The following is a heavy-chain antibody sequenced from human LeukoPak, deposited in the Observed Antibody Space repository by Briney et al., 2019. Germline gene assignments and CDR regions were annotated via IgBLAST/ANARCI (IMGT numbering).Heavy chain of an antibody. CDR2: TSSDLNVK. CDR3: AREGYYGSGSPPSLYFDY. D-gene: IGHD3-10*01. V-gene: IGHV3-30-3*01. J-gene: IGHJ4*02. Sequence: GGSLRLSCAASGFTFRNYVTHWVRQAPGKGLEWVAVTSSDLNVKLYADSVKGRFTISRDNSRSTLYLQMNSLRPEDTAIYYCAREGYYGSGSPPSLYFDYWGQGTLVTVSS. CDR1: GFTFRNYV.